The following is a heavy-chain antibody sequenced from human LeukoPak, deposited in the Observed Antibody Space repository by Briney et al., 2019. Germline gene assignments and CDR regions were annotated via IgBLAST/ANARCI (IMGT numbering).Heavy chain of an antibody. CDR1: GGSISSYY. CDR2: IYYSGST. Sequence: SETLSLTCTVSGGSISSYYWSWIRQPPGKGLEWIGYIYYSGSTNYNPSLKSRVTISIDTSKNQISLKLSSVTAADTAVYYCARDTCSYGAYCYGMDVWGQGTTVTVSS. D-gene: IGHD4/OR15-4a*01. V-gene: IGHV4-59*01. CDR3: ARDTCSYGAYCYGMDV. J-gene: IGHJ6*02.